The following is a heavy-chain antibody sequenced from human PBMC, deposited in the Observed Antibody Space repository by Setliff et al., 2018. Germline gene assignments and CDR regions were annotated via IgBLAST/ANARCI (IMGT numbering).Heavy chain of an antibody. J-gene: IGHJ4*02. D-gene: IGHD2-21*01. V-gene: IGHV1-46*01. CDR1: GYTFTSYY. CDR2: INPSGDTT. CDR3: ARGGDYCGGECYIPPPDSY. Sequence: ASVKVSCKASGYTFTSYYMHWVRQAPGQGLEWMGIINPSGDTTSYAQKFQGRVTITRDTSASTAYMELSSLRSEDTAVYYCARGGDYCGGECYIPPPDSYWGQGTLVTVSS.